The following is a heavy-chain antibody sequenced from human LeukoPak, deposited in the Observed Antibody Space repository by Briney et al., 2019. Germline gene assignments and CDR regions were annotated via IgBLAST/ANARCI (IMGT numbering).Heavy chain of an antibody. J-gene: IGHJ4*02. Sequence: ASVKVSCKASGYTFTSYGISWVRQAPGQGLDWMGWISAYNGNTSYAQKLQGRVTMTTDTSTSTAYMELRSLRSDDTAVYYCARDREGCGGYCSGGSSNGYWGQGTLVTVSS. CDR3: ARDREGCGGYCSGGSSNGY. CDR1: GYTFTSYG. V-gene: IGHV1-18*04. D-gene: IGHD2-15*01. CDR2: ISAYNGNT.